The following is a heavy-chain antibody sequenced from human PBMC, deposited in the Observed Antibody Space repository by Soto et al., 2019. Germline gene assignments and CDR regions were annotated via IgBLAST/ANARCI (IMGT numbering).Heavy chain of an antibody. V-gene: IGHV1-8*01. Sequence: ASVKVSCKASGYSFTNNDATWVRQATGQGLEWMGWMNPGSGDTGYAQKFQGRVTVTRDISIATAYMELSSLRSDDTAIYYCARMATFGSLNWFDPWGQGTLVTVSS. CDR1: GYSFTNND. CDR2: MNPGSGDT. J-gene: IGHJ5*02. CDR3: ARMATFGSLNWFDP. D-gene: IGHD3-16*01.